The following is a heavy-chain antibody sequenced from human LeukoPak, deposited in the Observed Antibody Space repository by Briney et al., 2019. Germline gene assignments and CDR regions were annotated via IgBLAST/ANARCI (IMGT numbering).Heavy chain of an antibody. Sequence: SSETLSLTCAVSGGSISSSNWWSWVRQPPGKGLEWIGEIYHSGSTNYNPSLKSRVTISVDKSKNQFSLKLSSVTAADTAVYYCAREGVAAAEEKEDWFDPWGQGTLVTVSS. D-gene: IGHD6-13*01. V-gene: IGHV4-4*02. CDR2: IYHSGST. J-gene: IGHJ5*02. CDR3: AREGVAAAEEKEDWFDP. CDR1: GGSISSSNW.